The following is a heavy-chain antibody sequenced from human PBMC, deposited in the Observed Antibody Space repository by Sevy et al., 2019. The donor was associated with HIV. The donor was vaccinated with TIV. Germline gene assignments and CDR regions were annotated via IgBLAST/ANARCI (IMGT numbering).Heavy chain of an antibody. Sequence: ASVKVSCKASGYTFSNYGISWVRQAPGQGLEWMGWISPFNNKTNYAQKFQGRVSLTSDTSATTAYMEVTSLRSDDTAVYYCARERVHDWGEGWFDPWGQGTLVTVSS. CDR2: ISPFNNKT. CDR3: ARERVHDWGEGWFDP. V-gene: IGHV1-18*01. CDR1: GYTFSNYG. D-gene: IGHD2-21*01. J-gene: IGHJ5*02.